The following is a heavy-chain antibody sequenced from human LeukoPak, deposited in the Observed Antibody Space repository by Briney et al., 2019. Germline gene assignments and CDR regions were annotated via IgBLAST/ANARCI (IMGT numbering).Heavy chain of an antibody. Sequence: SETLSLTCTVSGGSISSSSCYWGWIRQPPGKGLEWIGSIYYSGSTNYNPSLKSRVTISVDTSKNQFSLKLSSVTAADTAVYYCARGAVAGTLYYWGQGTLVTVSS. V-gene: IGHV4-39*07. J-gene: IGHJ4*02. D-gene: IGHD6-19*01. CDR1: GGSISSSSCY. CDR3: ARGAVAGTLYY. CDR2: IYYSGST.